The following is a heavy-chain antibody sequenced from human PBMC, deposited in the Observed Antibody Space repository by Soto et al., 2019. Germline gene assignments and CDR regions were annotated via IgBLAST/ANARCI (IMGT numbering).Heavy chain of an antibody. CDR3: AKGPTIFGVVLSYSFYYGLDV. Sequence: EVQLLESGGGLVQPGGSLRLSCAASGFTFSSSATSWVRQAPGKGLEWVSSISASGGSTYYADSVKGRFTISRDNAKKGGGGGGGGGGGGGTAVYHCAKGPTIFGVVLSYSFYYGLDVWGHGTTVTVSS. J-gene: IGHJ6*02. V-gene: IGHV3-23*01. CDR1: GFTFSSSA. CDR2: ISASGGST. D-gene: IGHD3-3*01.